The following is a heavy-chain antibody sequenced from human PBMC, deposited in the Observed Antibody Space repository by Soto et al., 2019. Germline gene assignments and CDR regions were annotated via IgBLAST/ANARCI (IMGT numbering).Heavy chain of an antibody. J-gene: IGHJ6*02. D-gene: IGHD6-19*01. Sequence: SETLSLTCTVSGGSISSSSYYWGWIRQPPGKGLEWIGSIYYSGSTYYNPSLKSRVTISVDTSKNQFSLKLSSVTAADTAVYYCARDRLIAVAGTWGQYGMDVRGQGTTVTVSS. V-gene: IGHV4-39*07. CDR3: ARDRLIAVAGTWGQYGMDV. CDR2: IYYSGST. CDR1: GGSISSSSYY.